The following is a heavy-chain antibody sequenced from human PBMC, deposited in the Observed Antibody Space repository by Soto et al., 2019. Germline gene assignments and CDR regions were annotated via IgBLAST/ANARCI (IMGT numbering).Heavy chain of an antibody. D-gene: IGHD2-15*01. CDR1: GYTFTDYD. CDR3: AGGRIGAAF. CDR2: MSPNSGKT. Sequence: GASVKVSCKTSGYTFTDYDVSWVRQASGQGLEWMGWMSPNSGKTGYVEKFQGRVTMTANTSLSTAYMELHSLRSEDTAVYFCAGGRIGAAFWGQGTLVTVSS. J-gene: IGHJ4*02. V-gene: IGHV1-8*01.